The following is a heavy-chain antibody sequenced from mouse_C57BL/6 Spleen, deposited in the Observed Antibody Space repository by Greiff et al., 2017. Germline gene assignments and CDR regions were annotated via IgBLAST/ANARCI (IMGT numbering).Heavy chain of an antibody. V-gene: IGHV1-26*01. D-gene: IGHD1-1*01. CDR2: INPNNGGT. J-gene: IGHJ2*01. Sequence: EVQLQQSGPELVKPGASVKISCKASGYTFTDYYMNWVKQSHGKSLEWIGDINPNNGGTSYNQKFKGKATLTVDKSSSTAYMELRSLTSEDSAVYYCARYYGSSPPDYWRQGTTLTVSS. CDR3: ARYYGSSPPDY. CDR1: GYTFTDYY.